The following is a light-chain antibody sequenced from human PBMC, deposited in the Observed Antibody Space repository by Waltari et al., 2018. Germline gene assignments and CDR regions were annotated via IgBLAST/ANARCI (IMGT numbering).Light chain of an antibody. CDR2: RND. J-gene: IGLJ3*02. V-gene: IGLV1-47*01. Sequence: QSVLTQPPSASGTPGQRVTISCSGSSSTIGSNYVYWYQHLPGTAPKPLIYRNDRRPSGVPDRFSGSKSGTSASLAISELRSEDEADYYCVAWDDSLSATVFGGGTKLTVL. CDR3: VAWDDSLSATV. CDR1: SSTIGSNY.